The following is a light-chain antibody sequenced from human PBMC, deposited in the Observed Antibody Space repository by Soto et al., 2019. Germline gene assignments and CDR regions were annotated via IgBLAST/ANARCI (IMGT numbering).Light chain of an antibody. Sequence: DVVMTQSPDSLALSLGERATINCKSSQSLLSSSDNRNYLAWFQQKVGQPPKLLIRWASTRESGVPDRFSARGSATDFTLTINRLQAEDVAVYYCQTYYRVPLTFGGGTKVELK. CDR1: QSLLSSSDNRNY. CDR2: WAS. V-gene: IGKV4-1*01. J-gene: IGKJ4*01. CDR3: QTYYRVPLT.